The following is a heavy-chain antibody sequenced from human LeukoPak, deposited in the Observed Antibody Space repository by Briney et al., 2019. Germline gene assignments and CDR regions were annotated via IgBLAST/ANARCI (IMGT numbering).Heavy chain of an antibody. J-gene: IGHJ4*02. CDR1: GYTLTELS. V-gene: IGHV1-24*01. CDR3: ATAVPRIWCGELFDY. D-gene: IGHD3-10*01. CDR2: FDPEDGEK. Sequence: ASLKVSCKVSGYTLTELSMHWVRQAPGKGRERMGGFDPEDGEKNYAQKFPSRDTITQNTSTDTAYMELSSLRSEGTAVYYCATAVPRIWCGELFDYWGQGTLVTVSS.